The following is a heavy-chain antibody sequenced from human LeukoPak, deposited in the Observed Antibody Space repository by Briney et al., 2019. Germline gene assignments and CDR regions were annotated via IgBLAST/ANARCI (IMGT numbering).Heavy chain of an antibody. CDR2: ITTSGNTM. CDR3: GGAAPQFKAFDI. Sequence: GGSLRLSCAASAFTFSDYYMSWIRQAPGKGLEWGSYITTSGNTMYYADSVKGRFTISRDNAKNSLYLQMNSLRVEDTAVYYCGGAAPQFKAFDIWGQGTMVTVSS. V-gene: IGHV3-11*04. J-gene: IGHJ3*02. CDR1: AFTFSDYY.